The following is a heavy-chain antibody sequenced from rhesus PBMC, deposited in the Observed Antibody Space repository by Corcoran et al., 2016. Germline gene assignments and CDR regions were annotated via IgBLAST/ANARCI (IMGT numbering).Heavy chain of an antibody. Sequence: QVQLVQSGAEVKKPGTSVKLSCKASGYTFTSYYINWVRQATGQVLEWMGWFNPSNGNTGYAQKFQGRVTMTSDTSTSTAYMELNSLRSEDTAVYYCARVLAAAGLDYWGQGVLVTVSS. V-gene: IGHV1-200*01. CDR3: ARVLAAAGLDY. CDR1: GYTFTSYY. CDR2: FNPSNGNT. J-gene: IGHJ4*01. D-gene: IGHD6-31*01.